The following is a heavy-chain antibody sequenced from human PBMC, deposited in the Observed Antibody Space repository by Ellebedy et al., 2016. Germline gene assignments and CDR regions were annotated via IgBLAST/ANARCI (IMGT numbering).Heavy chain of an antibody. CDR3: ARDGVRGHYYYYYGMDV. J-gene: IGHJ6*02. Sequence: SETLSLTCTVSGGSISSYYWSWIRQPPGKGLEWIGYIYYSGSTNYNPSLKSRVTISVDTSKNQFSLKLSSVTAADTAVYYCARDGVRGHYYYYYGMDVWGQGTTVTVSS. D-gene: IGHD3-10*01. V-gene: IGHV4-59*01. CDR1: GGSISSYY. CDR2: IYYSGST.